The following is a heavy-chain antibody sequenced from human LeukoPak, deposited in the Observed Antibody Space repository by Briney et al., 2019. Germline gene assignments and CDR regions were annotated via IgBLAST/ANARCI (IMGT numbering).Heavy chain of an antibody. J-gene: IGHJ2*01. Sequence: SETLSLTCTVSGGSISSYYWSWIRQPPGKGLEWIGYIYYSGSTNYNPSLKSRVTISVDTSKNQFSLKLSSVTAADTAVYYCATRVSGVVVAPYWYFDLWGRGTLVTVSS. CDR1: GGSISSYY. CDR3: ATRVSGVVVAPYWYFDL. D-gene: IGHD2-15*01. CDR2: IYYSGST. V-gene: IGHV4-59*03.